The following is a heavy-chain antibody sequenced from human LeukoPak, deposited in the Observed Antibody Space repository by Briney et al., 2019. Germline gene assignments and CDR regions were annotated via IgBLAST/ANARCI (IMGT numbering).Heavy chain of an antibody. CDR1: GFTFSSYA. D-gene: IGHD2-2*02. CDR2: ISGSGGST. CDR3: AKSPDVVVPAAILGNWFDP. V-gene: IGHV3-23*01. J-gene: IGHJ5*02. Sequence: GGSLRLSCAASGFTFSSYAMSWVRQAPGKGLEWVSAISGSGGSTYYADSVKGRFTISRDNSKNTLYLQMNSLRAEDTAVYYCAKSPDVVVPAAILGNWFDPWGQGTLVTVSS.